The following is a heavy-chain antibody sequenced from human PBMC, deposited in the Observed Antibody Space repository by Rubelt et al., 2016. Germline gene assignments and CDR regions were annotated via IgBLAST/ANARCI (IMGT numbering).Heavy chain of an antibody. V-gene: IGHV4-4*02. CDR2: ISHSGST. D-gene: IGHD6-19*01. Sequence: SLTCAVSGGSINDNNWWSWVRQPPGKGLEWIGEISHSGSTSYNPSLQSRVTISMDKSMHHFSLRLSSVTAADTAVYYRARGAVAGIRSWFDPWGQGTLVTVSS. CDR3: ARGAVAGIRSWFDP. J-gene: IGHJ5*02. CDR1: GGSINDNNW.